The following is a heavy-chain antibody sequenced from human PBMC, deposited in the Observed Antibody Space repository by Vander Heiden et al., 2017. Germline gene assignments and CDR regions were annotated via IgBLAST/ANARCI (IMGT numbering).Heavy chain of an antibody. CDR2: IWYDGSNK. V-gene: IGHV3-33*01. Sequence: QVQLVESGGGVVQPGRSLRLSCAASGFTFSSYGMHWVRQAPGKGLEWVAVIWYDGSNKYYADSVKGRFTISRDNSKNTLYLQMNSLRAEDTAVYYCARDSYGAQGYYYYGMDVWGQGTTVTVSS. CDR1: GFTFSSYG. CDR3: ARDSYGAQGYYYYGMDV. J-gene: IGHJ6*02. D-gene: IGHD4-17*01.